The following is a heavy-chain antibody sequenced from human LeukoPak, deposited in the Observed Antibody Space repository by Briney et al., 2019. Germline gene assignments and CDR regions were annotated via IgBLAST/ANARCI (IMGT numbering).Heavy chain of an antibody. J-gene: IGHJ4*02. V-gene: IGHV4-39*01. Sequence: PSETLSLTCTFSGGSITRSSHYWGWIRQPPGKGLEWIGSSTYSGDTYYNPSLKSRVSISVDTSRSQFSLKLSSVTAADTAVYYCARLPGYCGGDCYSDYWGQGTLVTVSS. CDR3: ARLPGYCGGDCYSDY. CDR2: STYSGDT. D-gene: IGHD2-21*02. CDR1: GGSITRSSHY.